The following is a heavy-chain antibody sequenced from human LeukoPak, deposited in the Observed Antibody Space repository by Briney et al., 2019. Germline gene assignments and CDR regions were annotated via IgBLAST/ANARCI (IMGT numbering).Heavy chain of an antibody. CDR3: GRKAGDCGGGSCYSIDY. CDR1: GGSFSSEA. Sequence: GSPVKVSCKAFGGSFSSEAISWVRPAPGPGLEWMGGIIPIFGTGNYAQKYQGRGTITTDESTSTAYMEVSSLRSEDTAVYYCGRKAGDCGGGSCYSIDYWGQGTLVTVSS. J-gene: IGHJ4*02. V-gene: IGHV1-69*05. D-gene: IGHD2-15*01. CDR2: IIPIFGTG.